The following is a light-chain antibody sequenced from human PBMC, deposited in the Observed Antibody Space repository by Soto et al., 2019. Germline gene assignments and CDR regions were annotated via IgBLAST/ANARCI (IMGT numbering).Light chain of an antibody. CDR1: PSVASY. J-gene: IGKJ1*01. CDR2: DAS. V-gene: IGKV3-11*01. CDR3: QQRSNWPPA. Sequence: EIVLTQSPATLYLSPGERATLSCRDSPSVASYLAWYQQKPDQAPRLLIYDASNTATYIPASCSGSGSRTDFTLTISSLEHEDFAVYYCQQRSNWPPAFGQGTKVDIK.